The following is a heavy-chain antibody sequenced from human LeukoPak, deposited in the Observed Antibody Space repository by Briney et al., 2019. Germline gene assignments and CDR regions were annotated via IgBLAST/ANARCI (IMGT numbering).Heavy chain of an antibody. CDR1: GGSFSGYY. CDR3: ARVGWIVVPEGFDP. V-gene: IGHV4-34*01. Sequence: PSETLSLTCAVYGGSFSGYYWSWIRQPPGKGLEWIGEINHSGSTNYIPSLKSRVTISVDTSKNQFSLKLSSLTAADTAVYYCARVGWIVVPEGFDPWGQGTLVTVSS. D-gene: IGHD3-22*01. CDR2: INHSGST. J-gene: IGHJ5*02.